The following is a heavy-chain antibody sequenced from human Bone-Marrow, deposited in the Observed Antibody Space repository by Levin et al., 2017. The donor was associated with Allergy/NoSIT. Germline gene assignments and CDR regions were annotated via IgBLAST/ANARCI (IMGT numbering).Heavy chain of an antibody. Sequence: GGSLRLSCAASGFTFRDAWMSWVRQAPGKGLEWIGLIKGKINGGTTDYPTDYAAPVKGRFTILRDDSKNTVSLQMNSLKIEDTAVYYCTWLAPRAVGVWGQGTTVTVSS. CDR2: IKGKINGGTTDYPT. CDR3: TWLAPRAVGV. V-gene: IGHV3-15*01. CDR1: GFTFRDAW. D-gene: IGHD5-12*01. J-gene: IGHJ6*02.